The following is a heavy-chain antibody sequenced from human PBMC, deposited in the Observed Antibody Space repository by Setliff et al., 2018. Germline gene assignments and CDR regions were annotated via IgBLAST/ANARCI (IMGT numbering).Heavy chain of an antibody. D-gene: IGHD4-17*01. CDR2: IYYSGST. V-gene: IGHV4-30-4*08. CDR3: AGGRRYDYGWDFDY. Sequence: PSETLSLTCTVSGGSISSGDYYWSWIRQPPGKGLEWIGYIYYSGSTYYNPSLKSRVTISVDTSKNQFSLKLSSVTAADTAVYYCAGGRRYDYGWDFDYWGQGTLVTVSS. J-gene: IGHJ4*02. CDR1: GGSISSGDYY.